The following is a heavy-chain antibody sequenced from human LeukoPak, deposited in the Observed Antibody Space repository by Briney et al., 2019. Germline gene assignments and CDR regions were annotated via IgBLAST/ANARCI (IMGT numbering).Heavy chain of an antibody. J-gene: IGHJ4*02. CDR1: GYTFTSYG. V-gene: IGHV1-18*01. D-gene: IGHD1-26*01. Sequence: SVKVSCKASGYTFTSYGISWVRQAPGQGLEWMGWISAYYGNTNYAQKLQGRVTMTTDTSTSIVYMELRSLRSDDTAVYYCAREWSWYFDYWGQGTMVTVSS. CDR2: ISAYYGNT. CDR3: AREWSWYFDY.